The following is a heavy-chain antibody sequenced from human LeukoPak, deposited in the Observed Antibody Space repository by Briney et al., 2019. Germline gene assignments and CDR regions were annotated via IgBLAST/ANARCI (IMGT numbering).Heavy chain of an antibody. J-gene: IGHJ4*02. CDR3: AKDGGAGAFYCTNGVCYFY. CDR2: ISGSGGST. Sequence: GGSLRLSCAASGFTFSSYAMSWVRQAPGKGLEWVSAISGSGGSTYYADSVKGRFTISRDNSKNTLYLQMNSLRAEDTAVYYRAKDGGAGAFYCTNGVCYFYWGQGTLVTVSS. D-gene: IGHD2-8*01. CDR1: GFTFSSYA. V-gene: IGHV3-23*01.